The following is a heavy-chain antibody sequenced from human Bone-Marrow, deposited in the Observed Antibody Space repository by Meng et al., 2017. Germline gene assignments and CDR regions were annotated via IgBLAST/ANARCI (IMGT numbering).Heavy chain of an antibody. CDR3: ARAASSYGAGHYGMDV. Sequence: GESLKISCAASGFTFSSYEMNWVRQAPGKGLEWVSYISSSYIYYADSVKGRFTISRDNAKNSLYLQMNSLRAEDTAVYYCARAASSYGAGHYGMDVWGQGTTVTVSS. D-gene: IGHD5-18*01. CDR1: GFTFSSYE. J-gene: IGHJ6*02. CDR2: ISSSYI. V-gene: IGHV3-21*05.